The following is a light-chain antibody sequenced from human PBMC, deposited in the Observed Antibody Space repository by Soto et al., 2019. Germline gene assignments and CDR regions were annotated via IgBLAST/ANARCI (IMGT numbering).Light chain of an antibody. CDR2: WAS. CDR1: QSVLYSSNNKNY. Sequence: DLLLTPSPYSLSVSLGARATINCKSSQSVLYSSNNKNYLAWYQQKPGQPPKLLIYWASTRESGVPDRFSGSGSGTDFTLTISSLQAEDVAVYYCHQYYSVPLTFGGGTKVDI. V-gene: IGKV4-1*01. CDR3: HQYYSVPLT. J-gene: IGKJ4*01.